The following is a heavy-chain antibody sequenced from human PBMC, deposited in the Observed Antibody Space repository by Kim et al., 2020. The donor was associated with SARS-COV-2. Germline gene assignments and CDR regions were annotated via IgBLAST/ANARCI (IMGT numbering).Heavy chain of an antibody. V-gene: IGHV3-11*04. J-gene: IGHJ2*01. CDR3: ARAPSYYGSGRVWYFDL. D-gene: IGHD3-10*01. Sequence: GRFTIARDSAKNSLYLQLSSLRAEDTAVYYCARAPSYYGSGRVWYFDLWGRGTLVTVSS.